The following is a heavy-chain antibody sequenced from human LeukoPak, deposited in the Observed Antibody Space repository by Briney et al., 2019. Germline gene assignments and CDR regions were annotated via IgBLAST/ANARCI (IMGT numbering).Heavy chain of an antibody. J-gene: IGHJ1*01. CDR2: ISAYNGNT. V-gene: IGHV1-18*01. D-gene: IGHD2-2*01. CDR3: ARRHLGTSPFQH. CDR1: GYTLTSYG. Sequence: ASVKVSCKASGYTLTSYGISWVRQAPGQGLEWMGWISAYNGNTNYAQKLQGRVTMTTDTSTSTAYMELRSLRSDDTAVYYCARRHLGTSPFQHWGQGTLVTVSS.